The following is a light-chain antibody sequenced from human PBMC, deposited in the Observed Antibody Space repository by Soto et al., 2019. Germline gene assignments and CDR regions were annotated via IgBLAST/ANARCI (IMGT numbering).Light chain of an antibody. CDR2: WSS. CDR1: QSVKNY. V-gene: IGKV4-1*01. CDR3: QQYYSTPPT. Sequence: DIVMSQSPDSLAVSLGERATINCKSSQSVKNYLAWYQQKPGQPPILLIFWSSTRESGVPDRFSGSGSGTDFTLTISSLQSDDVAVYYCQQYYSTPPTFGQGTKVEIK. J-gene: IGKJ1*01.